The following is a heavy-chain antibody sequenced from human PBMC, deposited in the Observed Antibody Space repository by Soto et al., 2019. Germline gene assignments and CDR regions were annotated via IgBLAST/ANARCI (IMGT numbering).Heavy chain of an antibody. J-gene: IGHJ3*02. V-gene: IGHV3-23*01. CDR1: GFTFSSYA. D-gene: IGHD2-15*01. CDR2: ISGSGGST. Sequence: VQLLESGGGLVQPGGSLRLSCAASGFTFSSYAMSWVRQAPGKGLEWVSAISGSGGSTYYADSVKGRFTISRDNSKNTLYLQMNSLRAEDTAVYYCAKDDCSGGSCYTDAFDIWGQGTMVTVSS. CDR3: AKDDCSGGSCYTDAFDI.